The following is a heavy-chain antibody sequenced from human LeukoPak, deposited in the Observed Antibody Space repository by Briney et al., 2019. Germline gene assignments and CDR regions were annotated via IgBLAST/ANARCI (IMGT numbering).Heavy chain of an antibody. Sequence: GGSLRLSCAASGFTVSSNYMSWVRQAPGKGLEWVSVIYSGGSTYYADSVKGRFTISRDNSKNTLYLQMNSLRAADTAVYYCASDPNPDLWSGSFDPWGQGTLVTVSS. J-gene: IGHJ5*02. CDR2: IYSGGST. CDR3: ASDPNPDLWSGSFDP. V-gene: IGHV3-66*02. CDR1: GFTVSSNY. D-gene: IGHD3-3*01.